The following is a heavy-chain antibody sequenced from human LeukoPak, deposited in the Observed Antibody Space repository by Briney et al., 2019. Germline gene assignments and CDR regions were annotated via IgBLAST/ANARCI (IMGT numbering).Heavy chain of an antibody. V-gene: IGHV3-33*01. Sequence: PGGSLRLSCAASGFTFSSHCMHWVRQAPGKGLEWVALIWNDGTNKYYADSVKGRFTVSRDNSKNTLYLQMNGLTAEETAMYYCTRKLRTYGSNSEYFDYRGQGTVVTVSS. D-gene: IGHD4-23*01. J-gene: IGHJ4*02. CDR3: TRKLRTYGSNSEYFDY. CDR1: GFTFSSHC. CDR2: IWNDGTNK.